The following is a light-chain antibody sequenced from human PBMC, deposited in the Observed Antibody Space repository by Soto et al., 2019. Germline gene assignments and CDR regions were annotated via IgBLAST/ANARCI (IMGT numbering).Light chain of an antibody. CDR1: QAIDDW. CDR2: GSS. J-gene: IGKJ4*01. CDR3: QQAKDFPLT. Sequence: DIQMTQFPSSVSASVGDTVTITCRANQAIDDWLAWYQQKPGKAPKLLMYGSSTLQSGVPSHFSGSRSGTDFILTITSLQTEDFATYFCQQAKDFPLTFGGGTKVEIK. V-gene: IGKV1-12*01.